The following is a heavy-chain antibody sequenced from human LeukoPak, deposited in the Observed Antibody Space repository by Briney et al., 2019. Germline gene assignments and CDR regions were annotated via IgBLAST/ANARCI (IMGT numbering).Heavy chain of an antibody. D-gene: IGHD5-18*01. CDR2: IYSGGST. CDR3: ASDTRGYSYSYRSFDI. Sequence: GGSLRLSCAASGFTVSSNYMSWVRQAPGKGLEWVSVIYSGGSTYYADSVKGRFTISRDNSKNTLYLQMNSLRAEDTAVYYRASDTRGYSYSYRSFDIWGQGTMVTVSS. V-gene: IGHV3-66*01. J-gene: IGHJ3*02. CDR1: GFTVSSNY.